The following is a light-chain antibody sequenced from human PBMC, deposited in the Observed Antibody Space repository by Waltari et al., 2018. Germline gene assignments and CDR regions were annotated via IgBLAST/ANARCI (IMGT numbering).Light chain of an antibody. CDR3: QQYNTFSRV. J-gene: IGKJ1*01. V-gene: IGKV1-5*03. CDR1: QGVSNW. Sequence: DVQMTQSPSTLSAYVGDRGTITCRASQGVSNWLAWYQKKSGRAPKLLIHTASTLADGVPSRFSGSASGTEFTLTISSLQPDDFATYYCQQYNTFSRVFGQGTKVEMK. CDR2: TAS.